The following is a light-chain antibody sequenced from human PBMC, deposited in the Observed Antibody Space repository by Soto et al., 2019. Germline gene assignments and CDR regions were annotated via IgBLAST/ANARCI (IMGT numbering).Light chain of an antibody. V-gene: IGKV4-1*01. CDR3: QQYYRTPLT. CDR1: QSVLYSSNNKNY. J-gene: IGKJ4*01. Sequence: DIVMTQSPDSLAVSLGERATINCKSSQSVLYSSNNKNYLAWYQQKPGQPPKLLIYWASTRESGVPDRFSGRGSGTDFTLTISRLQAEGVAVYYCQQYYRTPLTFGGGTKVEIK. CDR2: WAS.